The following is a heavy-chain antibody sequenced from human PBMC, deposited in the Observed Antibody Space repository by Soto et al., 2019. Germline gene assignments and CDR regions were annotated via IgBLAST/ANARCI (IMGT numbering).Heavy chain of an antibody. CDR2: ISGSGGST. J-gene: IGHJ4*02. CDR3: AKLSVGYCSSTSCYEFDY. V-gene: IGHV3-23*01. Sequence: SGGSLRLSCAASGFTFSSYAMSWVRQAPGKGLEWVSAISGSGGSTYYADSVKGRFTISRDNSKNTLYLQMNSLRAEDTAVYYCAKLSVGYCSSTSCYEFDYWGQGTLVTVSS. CDR1: GFTFSSYA. D-gene: IGHD2-2*01.